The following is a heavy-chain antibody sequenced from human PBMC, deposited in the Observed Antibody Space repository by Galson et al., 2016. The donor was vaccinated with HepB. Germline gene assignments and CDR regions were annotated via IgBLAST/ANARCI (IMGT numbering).Heavy chain of an antibody. J-gene: IGHJ6*04. CDR1: GFTFRNYG. Sequence: LRLSCAASGFTFRNYGMTWVRQAPGKGLEVVSRISRSGDSTDYADSVKGRFTISRDNSKNTLSLQMNSLTADDTAIYYCVQGSTAPAVWGKGTTVTVSS. V-gene: IGHV3-23*01. CDR3: VQGSTAPAV. CDR2: ISRSGDST. D-gene: IGHD2-2*01.